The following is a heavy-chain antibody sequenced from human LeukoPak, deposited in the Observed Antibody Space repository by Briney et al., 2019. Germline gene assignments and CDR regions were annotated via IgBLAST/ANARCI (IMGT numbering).Heavy chain of an antibody. CDR2: IYSGGST. J-gene: IGHJ6*04. CDR1: GFTVSSNY. D-gene: IGHD4-17*01. V-gene: IGHV3-53*01. Sequence: PGGSLRLPCAASGFTVSSNYMSWLRQAPGKGLEWVSVIYSGGSTYYADSVKGRFTISRDNSKNTLYLQMNSLRAEDTAVYYCATLGVTTSYGMDVWGKGTTVTVSS. CDR3: ATLGVTTSYGMDV.